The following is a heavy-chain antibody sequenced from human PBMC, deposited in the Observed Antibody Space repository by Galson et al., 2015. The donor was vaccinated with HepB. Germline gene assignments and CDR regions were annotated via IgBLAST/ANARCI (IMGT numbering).Heavy chain of an antibody. D-gene: IGHD2-21*01. V-gene: IGHV3-21*01. Sequence: SLRLSCAASGITFNTYSMNWVRQAPGKGLEWVASISSSSSYIYYADSVKGRFTISRDNARNSLYLQMNSLRAEDTAVYYCARDSHCGGYVCYFDYWGQGTLVTVSS. CDR3: ARDSHCGGYVCYFDY. J-gene: IGHJ4*02. CDR1: GITFNTYS. CDR2: ISSSSSYI.